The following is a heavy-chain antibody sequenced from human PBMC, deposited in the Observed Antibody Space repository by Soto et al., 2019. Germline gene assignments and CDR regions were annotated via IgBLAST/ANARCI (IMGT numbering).Heavy chain of an antibody. CDR3: ARDPDIVVVPAAISIGNWFDP. V-gene: IGHV1-18*01. D-gene: IGHD2-2*02. Sequence: ASVKVSCKASGYTFTSYGISWVRQAPGQGLEWMGWISAYNGNTNYAQKLQGRVTMTTDTSTSTAYMELRSLRSDDTAVYYCARDPDIVVVPAAISIGNWFDPWGQGTLVTVSS. J-gene: IGHJ5*02. CDR1: GYTFTSYG. CDR2: ISAYNGNT.